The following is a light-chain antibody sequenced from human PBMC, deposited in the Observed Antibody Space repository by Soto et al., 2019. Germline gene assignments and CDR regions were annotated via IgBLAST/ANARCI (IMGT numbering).Light chain of an antibody. J-gene: IGKJ5*01. CDR1: QSVRSS. Sequence: EIVLTQSPATLSLSPGERATLSCRASQSVRSSLAWYQQKPGQAPRLLIFDASNKATGIPARFSGSGFGTDFTLTISSLEPEDFAVYYCQLRSNWPPTTFGQGTRLEI. V-gene: IGKV3-11*01. CDR3: QLRSNWPPTT. CDR2: DAS.